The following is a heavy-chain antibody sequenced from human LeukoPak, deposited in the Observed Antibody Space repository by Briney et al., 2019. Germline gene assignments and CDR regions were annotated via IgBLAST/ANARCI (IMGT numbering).Heavy chain of an antibody. CDR2: ISSTGNTI. J-gene: IGHJ4*02. D-gene: IGHD3-10*01. V-gene: IGHV3-48*03. CDR3: ARDSSGNFIPDYFDY. Sequence: PGGSLRLFCATCVFTYSSFEENWVRGAPGEGLEWVLYISSTGNTIYYADSVKGRFTISRDNAKSSLYLRMNSLRAEDTAVYYCARDSSGNFIPDYFDYWGQGTLVTVSS. CDR1: VFTYSSFE.